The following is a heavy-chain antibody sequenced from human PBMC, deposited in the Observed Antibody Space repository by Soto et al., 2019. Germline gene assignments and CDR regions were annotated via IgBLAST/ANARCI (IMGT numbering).Heavy chain of an antibody. CDR3: AREGSAPYYYYGMDV. CDR2: INGYNGNT. Sequence: VASVKVSCKASGYTFTTYGISWVRQAPGQGLEWMGWINGYNGNTDYPQKLQGRVTMTTDTSTSTAYMELRSLRSDDTAVYYCAREGSAPYYYYGMDVWGQGTTVTSP. CDR1: GYTFTTYG. D-gene: IGHD6-19*01. J-gene: IGHJ6*02. V-gene: IGHV1-18*01.